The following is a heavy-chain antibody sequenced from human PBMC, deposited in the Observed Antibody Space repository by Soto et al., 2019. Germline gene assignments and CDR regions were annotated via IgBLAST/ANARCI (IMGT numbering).Heavy chain of an antibody. CDR3: AKLPSSYGSGSYYHFDY. J-gene: IGHJ4*02. D-gene: IGHD3-10*01. CDR2: ISGSGGST. CDR1: GFTFSSYA. Sequence: PGGSLRLSCAASGFTFSSYAMSWVRQAPGKGLEWVSAISGSGGSTYYADSVKGRFTISRDNSKNTLYLQMNSLRAEDTAVYYCAKLPSSYGSGSYYHFDYWGQGTLVTVSS. V-gene: IGHV3-23*01.